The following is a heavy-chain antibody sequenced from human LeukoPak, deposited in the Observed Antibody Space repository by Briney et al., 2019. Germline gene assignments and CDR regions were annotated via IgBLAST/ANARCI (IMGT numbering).Heavy chain of an antibody. CDR2: IYYSGST. Sequence: SETLSLTCTVSGGSISSGDYYWSWIRQPPGKGLEWIGYIYYSGSTYYNPSLKSRVTISVDTSKNQFSLQLSSVTAADTAVYYCATSPPVVPAAITAFDIWGQGTMVTVSS. CDR1: GGSISSGDYY. D-gene: IGHD2-2*01. J-gene: IGHJ3*02. CDR3: ATSPPVVPAAITAFDI. V-gene: IGHV4-30-4*08.